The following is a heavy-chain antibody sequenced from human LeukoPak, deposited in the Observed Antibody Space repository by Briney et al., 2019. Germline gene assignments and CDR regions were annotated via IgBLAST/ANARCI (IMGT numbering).Heavy chain of an antibody. CDR1: GFPFTSFA. J-gene: IGHJ4*02. CDR2: IKHDGSET. CDR3: GRVISGAIDY. Sequence: GGSLRLSCAASGFPFTSFAMNWARQAPGKGLEWVANIKHDGSETWYVDSVERRFTVSKDNAERSMYLQMNSLRAEDTAVYYCGRVISGAIDYWGQGTLVTVSS. D-gene: IGHD2-15*01. V-gene: IGHV3-7*01.